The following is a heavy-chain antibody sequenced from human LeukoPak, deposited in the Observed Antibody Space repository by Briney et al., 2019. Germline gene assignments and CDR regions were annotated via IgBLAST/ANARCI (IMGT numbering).Heavy chain of an antibody. CDR2: IYYSGST. D-gene: IGHD2-15*01. J-gene: IGHJ6*03. Sequence: PSETLSLTCTVSGGSISSSSYYWGWIRQPPGKGLECIGSIYYSGSTYYNPSLKSRVTISVDTSKNQFSLKLSSVTAADTAVYYCARGYCSGGSCYSYYYYNYMDVWGKGTTVTVSS. V-gene: IGHV4-39*07. CDR1: GGSISSSSYY. CDR3: ARGYCSGGSCYSYYYYNYMDV.